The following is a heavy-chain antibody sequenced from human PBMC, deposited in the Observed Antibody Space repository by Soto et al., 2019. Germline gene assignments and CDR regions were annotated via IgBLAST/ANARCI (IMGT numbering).Heavy chain of an antibody. CDR1: GGSISSYY. Sequence: SETLSLTCTVSGGSISSYYWSWIRQPPGKGLEWIGYIFYSGSTNYNPSLKSRVTISIDTSKNQFSLKLSSVTAADTAVYYCARAGGVARAAGTDYWGQGTLVTVSS. CDR3: ARAGGVARAAGTDY. D-gene: IGHD6-13*01. V-gene: IGHV4-59*01. J-gene: IGHJ4*02. CDR2: IFYSGST.